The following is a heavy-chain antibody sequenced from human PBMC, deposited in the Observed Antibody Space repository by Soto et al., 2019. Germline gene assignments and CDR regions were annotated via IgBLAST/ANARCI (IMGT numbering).Heavy chain of an antibody. V-gene: IGHV3-30*03. CDR2: ISYDGSNK. CDR3: ATKIVAATSDY. Sequence: HVQLVESGGAVVQPGRSLRLSCAASGFTFSSYDMHWVRQAPGKGLEWVEVISYDGSNKYYADSVKGRFTISRDNSKNTLYLQMNSLRTEDTAVYYCATKIVAATSDYWGQGTLVTVSS. D-gene: IGHD2-15*01. CDR1: GFTFSSYD. J-gene: IGHJ4*02.